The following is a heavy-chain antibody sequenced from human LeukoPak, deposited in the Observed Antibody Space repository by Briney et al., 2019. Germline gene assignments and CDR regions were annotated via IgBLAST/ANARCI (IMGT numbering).Heavy chain of an antibody. CDR2: ISYDGSNE. Sequence: GGSLRLPCAASGFTFSSYAMHWVRQAPGKGLEWVAVISYDGSNEYYPDSVKGRFTISRDNSKNTLYLQMNSLSIEDTAVYYCARAAGGYSYGLIDAFDIWGQGTMVTVSS. CDR1: GFTFSSYA. D-gene: IGHD5-18*01. V-gene: IGHV3-30-3*01. CDR3: ARAAGGYSYGLIDAFDI. J-gene: IGHJ3*02.